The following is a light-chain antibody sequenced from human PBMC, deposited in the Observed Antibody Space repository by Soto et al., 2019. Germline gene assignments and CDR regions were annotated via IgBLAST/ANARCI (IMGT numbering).Light chain of an antibody. J-gene: IGLJ2*01. CDR1: SSNIGSNP. CDR2: NNN. V-gene: IGLV1-44*01. CDR3: AAWDDSLNGVV. Sequence: QAVVTQPPSASGTPGQRVTISCSGSSSNIGSNPVNWYQQLPGTAPKLLIYNNNQRPSGVPDRFSGSKSGTSASLAISGPQSEDEADYYCAAWDDSLNGVVFGGGTKLTVL.